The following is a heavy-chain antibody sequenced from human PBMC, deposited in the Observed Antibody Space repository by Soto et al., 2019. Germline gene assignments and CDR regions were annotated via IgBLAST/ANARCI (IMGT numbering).Heavy chain of an antibody. CDR1: GGSISSGGYY. J-gene: IGHJ4*02. D-gene: IGHD6-13*01. CDR2: IYYSGST. CDR3: ARRFRRDGYNSRWYYFDY. V-gene: IGHV4-31*03. Sequence: SETLSLTCTVSGGSISSGGYYWSWIRQHPGKGLEWIGYIYYSGSTYYNPSLKSRVTISVDTSKNQFSLKLSSVTAADTAVYYCARRFRRDGYNSRWYYFDYWGQGTLVTVSS.